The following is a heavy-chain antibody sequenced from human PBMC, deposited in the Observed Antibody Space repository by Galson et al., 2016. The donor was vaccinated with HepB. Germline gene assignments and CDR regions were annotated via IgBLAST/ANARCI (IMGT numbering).Heavy chain of an antibody. V-gene: IGHV6-1*01. J-gene: IGHJ4*02. CDR2: TYYRSKWIN. CDR1: GDSVSSNTAS. Sequence: CAISGDSVSSNTASWNWIRQSPSRGFEWLGRTYYRSKWINEYAVSVKSRTTITPDTSENQFSLQLNSVTPEDTAIYYCTRDFDYWGQGTLVTVSS. CDR3: TRDFDY.